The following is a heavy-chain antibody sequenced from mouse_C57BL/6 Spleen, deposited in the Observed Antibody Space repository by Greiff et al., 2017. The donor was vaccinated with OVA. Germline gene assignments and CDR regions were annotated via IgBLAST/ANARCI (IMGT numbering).Heavy chain of an antibody. J-gene: IGHJ2*01. Sequence: VQLQQSGAELVQPGASVKLSCTASGFNIKDYYMHWVKPRTEQGLEWIGRLDPEDGEPQSAPTFLGTATRTAATSSNTAYLQLSSLTSEDTAVYYCALHYYGSSYVYFDYWGQGTTLTVSS. CDR2: LDPEDGEP. V-gene: IGHV14-2*01. D-gene: IGHD1-1*01. CDR1: GFNIKDYY. CDR3: ALHYYGSSYVYFDY.